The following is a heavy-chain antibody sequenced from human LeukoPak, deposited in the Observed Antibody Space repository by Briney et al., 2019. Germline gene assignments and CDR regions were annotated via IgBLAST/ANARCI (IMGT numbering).Heavy chain of an antibody. Sequence: SGGSLRLSCAASGFTFRIYAMSWVRQAPGKGLEWVSGIRGSGSSTYYADSVKSRFTISRDNSKNTLYLQMNSLRVEDTAEYYCVKDRNGDYVHYNYGMDVWGQGTTVTVSS. CDR3: VKDRNGDYVHYNYGMDV. CDR1: GFTFRIYA. J-gene: IGHJ6*02. D-gene: IGHD4-17*01. V-gene: IGHV3-23*01. CDR2: IRGSGSST.